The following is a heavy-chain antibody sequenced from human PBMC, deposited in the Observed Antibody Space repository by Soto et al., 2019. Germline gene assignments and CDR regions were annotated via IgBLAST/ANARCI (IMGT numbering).Heavy chain of an antibody. CDR1: GGTFSNYA. D-gene: IGHD5-12*01. V-gene: IGHV1-69*15. J-gene: IGHJ5*02. CDR3: AKDGGADGYFGNWLDP. CDR2: IIPIFGTT. Sequence: QVHLVQSGAEVKKPGSSVNVSCKASGGTFSNYAITWVRQAPGQGLEWVGRIIPIFGTTNVAQKFQGRVTITADESTTPAYMELSGLRSGDTAVYYCAKDGGADGYFGNWLDPWGQGTLVTVSS.